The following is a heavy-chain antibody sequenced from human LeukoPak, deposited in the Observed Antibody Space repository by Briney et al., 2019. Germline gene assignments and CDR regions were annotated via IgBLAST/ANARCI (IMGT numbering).Heavy chain of an antibody. Sequence: GGSLRLSCAASGFTFSSYSMNWVRQAPGKGLEWVSYISSSSSTIYYADSVKGRFTISRDNAKNSLYLQMNSLRAEDTAVYYCARDPNRYGYLPPDAFDIWGQGTMVTVSS. D-gene: IGHD1-14*01. V-gene: IGHV3-48*04. CDR3: ARDPNRYGYLPPDAFDI. CDR1: GFTFSSYS. J-gene: IGHJ3*02. CDR2: ISSSSSTI.